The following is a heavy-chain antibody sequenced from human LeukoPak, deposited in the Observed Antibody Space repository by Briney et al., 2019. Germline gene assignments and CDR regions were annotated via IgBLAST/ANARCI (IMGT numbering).Heavy chain of an antibody. D-gene: IGHD2-21*02. V-gene: IGHV1-2*02. CDR3: ARSVHIVVVTAIGY. CDR1: GYTFTGYY. J-gene: IGHJ4*02. CDR2: INPNSGGT. Sequence: GASVKVSFKASGYTFTGYYMHWMRQAPGQGLEWMGWINPNSGGTNYAQKFQGRVTMTRDTSISTAYMELSRLRSDDTAVYYCARSVHIVVVTAIGYWGQGTLVTVSS.